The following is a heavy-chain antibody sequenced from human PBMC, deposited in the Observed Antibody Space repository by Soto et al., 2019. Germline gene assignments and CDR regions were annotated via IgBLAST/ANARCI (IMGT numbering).Heavy chain of an antibody. V-gene: IGHV3-53*01. D-gene: IGHD3-9*01. CDR3: ARDRAYYDILTGYYRDYYYGMDV. CDR2: IYSGGST. Sequence: GGSLRLSCAASGFTVSSNYMSWVRQAPGKGLEWVSVIYSGGSTYYADSVKGRFTISRDNSKNTLYLQMNSLRAEDTAVYYCARDRAYYDILTGYYRDYYYGMDVWGQGTTVTVSS. J-gene: IGHJ6*02. CDR1: GFTVSSNY.